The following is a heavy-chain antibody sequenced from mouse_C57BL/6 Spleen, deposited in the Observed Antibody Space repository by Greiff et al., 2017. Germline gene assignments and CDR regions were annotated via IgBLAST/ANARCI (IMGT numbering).Heavy chain of an antibody. V-gene: IGHV8-8*01. CDR3: ARIVAPGRYFDV. CDR2: IWWDDDK. Sequence: QVTLKVSGPGILQPSQTLRLTCSFSGLSLRTVGMGVGWIRQPSGKGLEWLALIWWDDDKYYNPALKSRLAISKDTSKHQVFLKIANVDTADTSTYCGARIVAPGRYFDVWGTGTTVTVSS. CDR1: GLSLRTVGMG. D-gene: IGHD3-1*01. J-gene: IGHJ1*03.